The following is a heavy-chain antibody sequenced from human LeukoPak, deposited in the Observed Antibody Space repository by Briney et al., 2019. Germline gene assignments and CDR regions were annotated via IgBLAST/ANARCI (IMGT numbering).Heavy chain of an antibody. J-gene: IGHJ4*02. Sequence: PVGSLRLSRVASRLTFNNYAMSWVRQAAGKGLEWVSALSGTGGLIFYADSVQGRFTISRDNSKNTLYLQMNSLIAEDTAVYYCAKDHGGLVGAALQYYFDYWGQETLVTVSS. CDR3: AKDHGGLVGAALQYYFDY. D-gene: IGHD1-26*01. CDR1: RLTFNNYA. CDR2: LSGTGGLI. V-gene: IGHV3-23*01.